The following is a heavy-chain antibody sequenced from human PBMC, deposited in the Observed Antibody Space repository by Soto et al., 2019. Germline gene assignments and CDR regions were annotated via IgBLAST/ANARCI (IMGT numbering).Heavy chain of an antibody. Sequence: GGSLRLSCAAPGFTFSSYAMSWVRQAPGKGLEWVSAISGSGGSTYYADSVKGRFTISRDNSKNTLYLQMNSLRVEDTAVYYCAKVGLEMATRNRDYWGQGTLVTVSS. D-gene: IGHD5-12*01. CDR2: ISGSGGST. J-gene: IGHJ4*02. CDR1: GFTFSSYA. V-gene: IGHV3-23*01. CDR3: AKVGLEMATRNRDY.